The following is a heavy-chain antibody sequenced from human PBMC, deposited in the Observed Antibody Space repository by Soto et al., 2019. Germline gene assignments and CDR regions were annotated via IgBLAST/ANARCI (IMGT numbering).Heavy chain of an antibody. V-gene: IGHV1-8*01. D-gene: IGHD2-15*01. J-gene: IGHJ3*02. Sequence: ASVKVSCKASGYSFTSYDVNWVRQATGQGLEWMGWMNLNSGNTAFAEKFQGRVTMTRDTPISTAYMELSGLTSEDTAVYYCARYPYTSYCSDGSCSYDAFYIWGQGTVVTVSS. CDR2: MNLNSGNT. CDR1: GYSFTSYD. CDR3: ARYPYTSYCSDGSCSYDAFYI.